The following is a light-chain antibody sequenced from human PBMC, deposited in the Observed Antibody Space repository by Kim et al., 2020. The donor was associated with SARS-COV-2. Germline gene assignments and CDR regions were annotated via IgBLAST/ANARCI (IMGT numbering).Light chain of an antibody. Sequence: SSELTQDPAVSVALGQTVRITCQGDSLRSYYASWYQQKPGQAPVLVIYGKNNRPSGIPDRFSGSSSGNTASLTITGAQAEDEAAYYCNSRDSSGNHAVFGGGTQLTVL. CDR2: GKN. CDR1: SLRSYY. V-gene: IGLV3-19*01. CDR3: NSRDSSGNHAV. J-gene: IGLJ7*01.